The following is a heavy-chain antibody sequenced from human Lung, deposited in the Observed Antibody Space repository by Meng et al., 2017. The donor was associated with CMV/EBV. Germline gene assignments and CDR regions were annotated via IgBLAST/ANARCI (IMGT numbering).Heavy chain of an antibody. D-gene: IGHD3-10*01. CDR1: GYSFSTFG. Sequence: QPQLVQSGAEVEKPGASVKVSCKASGYSFSTFGISWVRQVPGQRLEWVGWSSTRYGQTRYAQNLQGRAILSTDTSTNTAYMTLRDLTFDDTAVYFCARESERYGELYDYWGQGTLVTVSS. V-gene: IGHV1-18*01. CDR3: ARESERYGELYDY. J-gene: IGHJ4*02. CDR2: SSTRYGQT.